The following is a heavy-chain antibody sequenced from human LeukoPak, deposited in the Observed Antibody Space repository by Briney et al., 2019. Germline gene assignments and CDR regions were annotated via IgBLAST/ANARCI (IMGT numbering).Heavy chain of an antibody. CDR2: IYYSGST. D-gene: IGHD2-21*01. Sequence: PSETLSLTCTVSGGSISSSTYYWGWIRQPPGKGLEWIGYIYYSGSTNYNPSLKSRVTISVDTSKNQFSLKLSSVTAAGTAVYYCARVSGLGWFDPWGQGTLVTVSS. CDR3: ARVSGLGWFDP. J-gene: IGHJ5*02. V-gene: IGHV4-61*05. CDR1: GGSISSSTYY.